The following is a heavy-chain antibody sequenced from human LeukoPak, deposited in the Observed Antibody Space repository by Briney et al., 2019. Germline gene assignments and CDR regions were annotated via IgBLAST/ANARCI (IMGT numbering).Heavy chain of an antibody. Sequence: SVKVSCKASGGTFSSYAISWVRQAPGQGLEWMGGIIPIFGTANYAQKFQGRVTITADESTSTAYMELGSLRSEDTAVYYCARVVGYDILTGYLDYWGQGTLVTVSS. CDR2: IIPIFGTA. V-gene: IGHV1-69*13. D-gene: IGHD3-9*01. CDR1: GGTFSSYA. J-gene: IGHJ4*02. CDR3: ARVVGYDILTGYLDY.